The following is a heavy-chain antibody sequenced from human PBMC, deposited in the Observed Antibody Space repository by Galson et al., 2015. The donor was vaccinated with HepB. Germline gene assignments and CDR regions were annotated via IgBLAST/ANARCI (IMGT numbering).Heavy chain of an antibody. Sequence: LTCTVSGGSIISSTNYWGWIRQPPGKGLEWIGRVYHSGDTYYNPSLKSRVTISVDRSKNEFSLKLKSVTTADTAVYYCARPRYCSSATCSAAFDSWGQGTLVTVSS. CDR2: VYHSGDT. CDR1: GGSIISSTNY. V-gene: IGHV4-39*01. CDR3: ARPRYCSSATCSAAFDS. D-gene: IGHD2-2*01. J-gene: IGHJ4*02.